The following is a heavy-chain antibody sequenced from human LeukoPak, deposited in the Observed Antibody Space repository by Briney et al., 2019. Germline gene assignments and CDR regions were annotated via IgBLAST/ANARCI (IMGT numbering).Heavy chain of an antibody. Sequence: PSDTLSLTCDVSGGSITQTNYWTRVRQPPGKGLEWIGEVNLQGVTDYNPSLLRRVAISVDTSANHLSLQMTSVTAADTAVYYCAREGGSYRPLDYSGQGTLVTVS. CDR3: AREGGSYRPLDY. J-gene: IGHJ4*02. CDR1: GGSITQTNY. V-gene: IGHV4-4*02. CDR2: VNLQGVT. D-gene: IGHD3-16*02.